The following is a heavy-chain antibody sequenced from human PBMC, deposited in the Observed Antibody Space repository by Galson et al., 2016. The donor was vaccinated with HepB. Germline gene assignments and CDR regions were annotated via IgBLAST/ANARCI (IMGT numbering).Heavy chain of an antibody. CDR1: GGSFSGYY. D-gene: IGHD1-26*01. CDR2: SNHFGST. J-gene: IGHJ6*02. V-gene: IGHV4-34*01. Sequence: SETLSLTCAVYGGSFSGYYWNWIRQTQGKGLEWIGESNHFGSTNYNPSLKSRATISVDTSKIQFSLTLSSVTAADTAVYYCARGWGGSGMDVWGPGTTVTVSS. CDR3: ARGWGGSGMDV.